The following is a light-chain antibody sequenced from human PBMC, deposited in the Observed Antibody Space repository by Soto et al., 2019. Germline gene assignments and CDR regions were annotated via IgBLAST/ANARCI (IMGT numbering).Light chain of an antibody. J-gene: IGKJ2*01. CDR2: GAS. V-gene: IGKV3-15*01. Sequence: IVLTQSPDTLSLSPGERATLSCRASQSVSSNLAWFQQKPGQAPRLLIYGASARATGTPARFSGSGSGTEFTLTISSLQSGDFAVYYCQQYNNWPPYTFGQGTKLEIK. CDR1: QSVSSN. CDR3: QQYNNWPPYT.